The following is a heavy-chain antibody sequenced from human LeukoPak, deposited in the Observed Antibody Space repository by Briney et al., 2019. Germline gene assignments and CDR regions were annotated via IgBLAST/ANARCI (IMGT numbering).Heavy chain of an antibody. V-gene: IGHV3-30*02. J-gene: IGHJ4*02. CDR2: IRYDGSNK. Sequence: GGSLRLSCAASGFTFSSYGMHWVRQAPGKGLEWVAFIRYDGSNKYYADSVKGRFTISRDNAKNSLYLQMNSLRAEDTAVYYCARGGGDSLAFDYWGQGTLVTVSS. D-gene: IGHD2-21*02. CDR3: ARGGGDSLAFDY. CDR1: GFTFSSYG.